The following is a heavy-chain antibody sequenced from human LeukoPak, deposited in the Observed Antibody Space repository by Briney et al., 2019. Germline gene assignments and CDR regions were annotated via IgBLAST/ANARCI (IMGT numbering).Heavy chain of an antibody. V-gene: IGHV1-2*02. Sequence: GASVKVSCKASGYTFTGYYMHWVRQAPGQGLEWMGWINPNSGGTNYAQKFQGRVTMTRDTSISTAYMELSRLSSDDTAVYYCATTMVRGVIISRYYYYYMDVWGKGTTVTASS. J-gene: IGHJ6*03. D-gene: IGHD3-10*01. CDR2: INPNSGGT. CDR1: GYTFTGYY. CDR3: ATTMVRGVIISRYYYYYMDV.